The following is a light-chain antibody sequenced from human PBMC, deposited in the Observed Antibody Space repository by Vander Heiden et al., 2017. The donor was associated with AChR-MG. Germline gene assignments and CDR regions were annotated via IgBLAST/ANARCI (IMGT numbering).Light chain of an antibody. J-gene: IGKJ3*01. CDR1: QSVLYSSNNKNY. V-gene: IGKV4-1*01. Sequence: DIVMTQSPDSLAVSLGERATINCKSSQSVLYSSNNKNYLAWHQQKPGQPPKLLIYWASTRESGVPDRFSGSGSGTDFTLTISSLQAEDVAVYYCQQEDSTPFTFGHGTKVDIK. CDR3: QQEDSTPFT. CDR2: WAS.